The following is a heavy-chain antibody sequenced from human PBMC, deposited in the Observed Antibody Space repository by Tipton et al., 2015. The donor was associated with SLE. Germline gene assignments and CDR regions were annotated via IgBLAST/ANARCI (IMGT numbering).Heavy chain of an antibody. D-gene: IGHD6-6*01. Sequence: TLSLTCIVSDDSVSSAYYWAWIRQPPGKGLQWIACIYRTGTTYVNPSLKSRVSMSMDTSNNQFSLKLSSVTAADTAVYYCARLIAARLPFDYWGQGTLVTVSS. CDR2: IYRTGTT. CDR1: DDSVSSAYY. CDR3: ARLIAARLPFDY. J-gene: IGHJ4*02. V-gene: IGHV4-38-2*02.